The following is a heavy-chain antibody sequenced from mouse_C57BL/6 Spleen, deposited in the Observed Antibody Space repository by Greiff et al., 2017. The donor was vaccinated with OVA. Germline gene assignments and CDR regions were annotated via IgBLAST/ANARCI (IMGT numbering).Heavy chain of an antibody. V-gene: IGHV6-6*01. D-gene: IGHD2-2*01. CDR1: GFTFSDAW. CDR3: TLYGYDEYFDV. Sequence: EVKVVESGGGLVQPGGSMKLSCAASGFTFSDAWMDWVRQSPEKGLEWVAEIRNKANNHATYYAESVKGRFTISRDDSKSRVYLQINSLLAEYTGIYYCTLYGYDEYFDVWGTGTTVTVSS. CDR2: IRNKANNHAT. J-gene: IGHJ1*03.